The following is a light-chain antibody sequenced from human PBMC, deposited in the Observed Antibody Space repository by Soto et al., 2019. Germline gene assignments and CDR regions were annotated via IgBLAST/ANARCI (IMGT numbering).Light chain of an antibody. CDR1: NIESKS. Sequence: ELAQPPSASVAPGQTARITCGGNNIESKSVHWYQQRPGQAPVVVLYDDGNRPSGIPERSSGSNSGSTATLTISSVEASDEADYFCQVWDISSDQYLFGPGTKVTVL. J-gene: IGLJ1*01. V-gene: IGLV3-21*02. CDR2: DDG. CDR3: QVWDISSDQYL.